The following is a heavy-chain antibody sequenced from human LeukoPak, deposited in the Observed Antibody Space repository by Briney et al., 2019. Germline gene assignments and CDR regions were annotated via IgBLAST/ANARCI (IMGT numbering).Heavy chain of an antibody. CDR2: IIPILGIA. D-gene: IGHD1-26*01. CDR1: GGTFSSYT. Sequence: GSSVKVSCKASGGTFSSYTISWVRQAPGQGLEWMGRIIPILGIANYAQKFQGRVTITADKSTSTAYMELSSLRSEDTAVYYCAREDSGSSSGYYYYYMDVWGKGTTVTVSS. V-gene: IGHV1-69*02. CDR3: AREDSGSSSGYYYYYMDV. J-gene: IGHJ6*03.